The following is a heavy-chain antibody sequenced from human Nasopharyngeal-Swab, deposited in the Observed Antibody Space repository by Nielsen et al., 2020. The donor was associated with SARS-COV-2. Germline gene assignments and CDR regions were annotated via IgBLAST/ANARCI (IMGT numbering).Heavy chain of an antibody. D-gene: IGHD5-18*01. CDR3: ARMAAMDNYYYGMDV. CDR2: IDWDDDK. CDR1: GFSLGTSGMC. Sequence: SGPTLVKPTQILTLTCTFSGFSLGTSGMCVSWIRQPPGKALEWLALIDWDDDKYYSTSLKTRLTISKDTSKNQVVLTMTNMDPVDTATYYCARMAAMDNYYYGMDVWGQGTTVTVS. J-gene: IGHJ6*02. V-gene: IGHV2-70*01.